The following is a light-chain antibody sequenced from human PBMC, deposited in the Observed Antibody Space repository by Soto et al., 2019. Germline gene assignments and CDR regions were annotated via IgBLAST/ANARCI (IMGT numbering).Light chain of an antibody. J-gene: IGLJ1*01. CDR1: SIDVGAYNF. Sequence: QSALTQPASVSGSPGQSITISCTGTSIDVGAYNFVSWYQHHPGRAPKLIIYEVTIRPSGVSNRFSGSKSGNTASLTISGLQAEDEADYYCSSYTTSAPYVFGSGTKV. V-gene: IGLV2-14*01. CDR3: SSYTTSAPYV. CDR2: EVT.